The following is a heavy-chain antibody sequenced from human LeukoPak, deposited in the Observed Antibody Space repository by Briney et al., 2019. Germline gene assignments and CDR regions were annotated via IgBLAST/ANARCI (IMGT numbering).Heavy chain of an antibody. CDR1: GFTFSSYS. Sequence: GGSLRLSCAASGFTFSSYSMNWVRQAPGKGLEWISYITRDSGIISYADSVKGRFTLSRDNAKNSLYLQMNSLRDEDTAVYYCARDKNWGFDYWGQGSLVTVPS. V-gene: IGHV3-48*02. D-gene: IGHD7-27*01. CDR2: ITRDSGII. CDR3: ARDKNWGFDY. J-gene: IGHJ4*02.